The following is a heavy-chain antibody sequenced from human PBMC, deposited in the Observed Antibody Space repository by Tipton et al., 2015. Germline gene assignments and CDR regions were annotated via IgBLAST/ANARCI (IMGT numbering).Heavy chain of an antibody. V-gene: IGHV4-31*03. CDR1: GGSISSGDYY. Sequence: LRLSCTVSGGSISSGDYYWYWIRQHPGKGLEWIGYIYSSGSTYYNPSLKSRVTISVDTSKNQFSLKLSSVSAADTAVYYCARVLTGDFDFWGQGTLVTVSS. CDR3: ARVLTGDFDF. D-gene: IGHD3-10*01. J-gene: IGHJ4*02. CDR2: IYSSGST.